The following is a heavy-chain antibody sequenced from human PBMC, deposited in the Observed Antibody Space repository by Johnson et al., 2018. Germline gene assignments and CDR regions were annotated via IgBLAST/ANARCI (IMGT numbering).Heavy chain of an antibody. CDR1: GMTFSSYS. CDR3: ARDYQYYYLDV. J-gene: IGHJ6*03. V-gene: IGHV3-48*01. CDR2: ISSSSSDI. Sequence: VQLVESGGGLVQPGGSLRLSCVASGMTFSSYSMNWVRQAPGKGLVWVSYISSSSSDINYADSVKGRFTISRDNAKNSLYLQMNSLRAEDTAVYYCARDYQYYYLDVWGKGTTVSVSS.